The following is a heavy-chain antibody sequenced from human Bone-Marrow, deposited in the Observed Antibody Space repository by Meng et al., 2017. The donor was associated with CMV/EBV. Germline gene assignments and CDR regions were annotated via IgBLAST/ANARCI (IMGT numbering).Heavy chain of an antibody. CDR2: ISYDGSNK. J-gene: IGHJ4*02. D-gene: IGHD6-13*01. CDR1: GFTFSSYA. Sequence: GESLKISCAASGFTFSSYAMHWVRQAPGKGLEWVAVISYDGSNKYYADSVKGRFTISRDNSRSTLSLQMNSLRAEDTAIYYCAKFAVAATGTDFLASWGQGTLVTVSS. V-gene: IGHV3-30-3*02. CDR3: AKFAVAATGTDFLAS.